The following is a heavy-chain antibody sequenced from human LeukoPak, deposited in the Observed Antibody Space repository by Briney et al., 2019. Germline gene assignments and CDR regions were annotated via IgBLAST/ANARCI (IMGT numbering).Heavy chain of an antibody. CDR2: IIPIFGTA. CDR1: GGTFSSYA. D-gene: IGHD6-25*01. CDR3: ARVAARRYYYYMDX. Sequence: SVKVSCKASGGTFSSYAISWVRQAPGQGLEWMGGIIPIFGTANYAQKFQGRVTITADESTSTAYMELSSLRSEDTAVYYCARVAARRYYYYMDXXXKXTXXXVSS. J-gene: IGHJ6*03. V-gene: IGHV1-69*13.